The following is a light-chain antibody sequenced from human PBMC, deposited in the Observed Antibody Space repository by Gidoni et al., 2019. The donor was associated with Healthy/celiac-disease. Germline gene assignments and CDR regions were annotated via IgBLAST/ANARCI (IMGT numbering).Light chain of an antibody. J-gene: IGKJ4*01. V-gene: IGKV1-39*01. Sequence: DIQMTQSPSSLSASVGDRVTITCRASQSISSHLNWYQQKPGIAPKLLIYAASSFQSGVPSRFSGSGSGTDFTRTSSSLQPGYFATYFFQQSYSTPPTFGGGTKVEIK. CDR1: QSISSH. CDR2: AAS. CDR3: QQSYSTPPT.